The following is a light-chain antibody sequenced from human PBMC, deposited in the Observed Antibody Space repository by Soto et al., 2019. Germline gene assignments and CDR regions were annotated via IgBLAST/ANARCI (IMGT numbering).Light chain of an antibody. Sequence: DIPMTQSPSSLSASVGDRVTITCRARQNISKYLNWYQRKPGKAPKLLIYAASTLQSGVPSRFSGSESGTEFTLTISSLQPEDFGDYICQQSYKTPFTFGPGTKVEIK. V-gene: IGKV1-39*01. CDR1: QNISKY. J-gene: IGKJ3*01. CDR3: QQSYKTPFT. CDR2: AAS.